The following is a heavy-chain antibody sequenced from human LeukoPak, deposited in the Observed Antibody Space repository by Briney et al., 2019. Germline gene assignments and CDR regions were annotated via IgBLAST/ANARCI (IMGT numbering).Heavy chain of an antibody. Sequence: GASVKVSCKASGYTFTSYWIGWVRQMPGKGLEWMGIIYPGDSDTRYSPSFQGQVTISADKSISTAYLQWSSLKATDTAMYYCARQRRYYGSGSYPPDFDYWGQGTLVTVSS. CDR1: GYTFTSYW. CDR3: ARQRRYYGSGSYPPDFDY. J-gene: IGHJ4*02. V-gene: IGHV5-51*01. D-gene: IGHD3-10*01. CDR2: IYPGDSDT.